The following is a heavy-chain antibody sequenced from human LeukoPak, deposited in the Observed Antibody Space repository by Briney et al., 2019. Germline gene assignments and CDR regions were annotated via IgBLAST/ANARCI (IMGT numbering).Heavy chain of an antibody. CDR3: AKDLGRYRNNYFDY. J-gene: IGHJ4*02. CDR2: VSGSGGST. V-gene: IGHV3-23*01. D-gene: IGHD1-26*01. CDR1: GFTFSSYA. Sequence: GGSLRLSCAASGFTFSSYAMSWVRQAPGKGLEWVSGVSGSGGSTYYADSVKGRFTISRDDSKNTLYLQMNSLRAEDTAVYYCAKDLGRYRNNYFDYWGQGTLVTVSS.